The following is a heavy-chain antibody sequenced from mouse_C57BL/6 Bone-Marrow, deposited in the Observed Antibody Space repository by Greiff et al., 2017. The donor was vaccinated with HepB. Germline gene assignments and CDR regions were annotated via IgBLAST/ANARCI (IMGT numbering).Heavy chain of an antibody. D-gene: IGHD1-1*01. CDR2: IHPNSGST. J-gene: IGHJ2*01. CDR3: ARRSLITPDFDY. Sequence: QVQLKQPGAELVKPGASVKLSCKASGYTFTSYWMHWVKQRPGQGLEWIGMIHPNSGSTNYNEKFKSKATLTVDKSSSTAYMQLSSLTSEDSAVYYCARRSLITPDFDYWGQGTTLTVSS. V-gene: IGHV1-64*01. CDR1: GYTFTSYW.